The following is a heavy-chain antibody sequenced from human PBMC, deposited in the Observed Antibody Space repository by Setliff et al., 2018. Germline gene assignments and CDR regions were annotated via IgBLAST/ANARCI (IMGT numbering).Heavy chain of an antibody. CDR1: GFTFSSYS. Sequence: SETLSLSCAASGFTFSSYSMNWVRQPPGKGLEWIGEINHSGSTNYNPSLKSRVTISVDTSKNQFSLKLSSVTAADTAVYYCARGPVMIVATGYFDYWGQGTLVTVSS. J-gene: IGHJ4*02. D-gene: IGHD3-22*01. CDR3: ARGPVMIVATGYFDY. V-gene: IGHV4-34*01. CDR2: INHSGST.